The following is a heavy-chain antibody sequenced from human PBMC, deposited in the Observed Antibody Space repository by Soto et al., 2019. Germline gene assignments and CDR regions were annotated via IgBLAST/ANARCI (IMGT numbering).Heavy chain of an antibody. J-gene: IGHJ6*03. Sequence: QDQLVQSGGEVKKPGASVKVSCKASGYSFTNYGITWVRQAPGQGFEWMGWISAYNGDTNYAQKLQGRVTMTTDASTSTAYVELRSLRSDDTVVYYCARDRGVAPPVAGNTHYYYYMDVWGKGTTVTVSS. V-gene: IGHV1-18*01. CDR2: ISAYNGDT. D-gene: IGHD6-19*01. CDR1: GYSFTNYG. CDR3: ARDRGVAPPVAGNTHYYYYMDV.